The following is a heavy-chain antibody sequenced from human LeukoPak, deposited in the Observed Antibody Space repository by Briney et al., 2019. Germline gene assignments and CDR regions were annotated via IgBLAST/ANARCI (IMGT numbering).Heavy chain of an antibody. Sequence: SETLSLTCTVSGGSISSYYWSWIRQPPGKGLEWIGYIYYSGSTNYNPSLKSRVTISVDTSKNQLSLKLSSVTAADTAVYYCARLPPDVGAGDYWGQGTLVTVSS. CDR3: ARLPPDVGAGDY. CDR2: IYYSGST. CDR1: GGSISSYY. J-gene: IGHJ4*02. V-gene: IGHV4-59*08. D-gene: IGHD3-16*01.